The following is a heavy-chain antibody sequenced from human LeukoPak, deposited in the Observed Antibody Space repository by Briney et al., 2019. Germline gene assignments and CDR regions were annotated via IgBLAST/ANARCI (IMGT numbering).Heavy chain of an antibody. Sequence: GGSLRLSCAASGFTFSDYYMSWIRQAPGKGLEWVSYISSSGSTIYYADSVKGRFTISRDNAKNSLYLQMNSLRAEDTAVYYCAKDWSSGYPYYFDYWGQGTLVTVSS. CDR1: GFTFSDYY. CDR3: AKDWSSGYPYYFDY. D-gene: IGHD3-22*01. J-gene: IGHJ4*02. V-gene: IGHV3-11*01. CDR2: ISSSGSTI.